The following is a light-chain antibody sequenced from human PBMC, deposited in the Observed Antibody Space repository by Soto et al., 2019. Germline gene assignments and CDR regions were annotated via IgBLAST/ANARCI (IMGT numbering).Light chain of an antibody. CDR3: QSYDSSLSGWV. CDR2: GNS. CDR1: SANIGAGYD. Sequence: QSVLTQPPSVSGAPGQSVTISWTGSSANIGAGYDVHWYQQLPGTAPNLLIYGNSNRPSGVPDRFSGSKSGTSASLAITGLQAEDEADSYCQSYDSSLSGWVFGGGTKVTVL. V-gene: IGLV1-40*01. J-gene: IGLJ3*02.